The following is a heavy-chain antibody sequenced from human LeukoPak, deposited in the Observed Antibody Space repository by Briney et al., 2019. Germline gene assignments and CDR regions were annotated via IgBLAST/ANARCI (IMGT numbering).Heavy chain of an antibody. CDR1: GFTFSSYW. J-gene: IGHJ6*02. V-gene: IGHV3-74*01. D-gene: IGHD4-11*01. CDR3: ARSRSVSNYRGMDV. CDR2: INSDGSST. Sequence: PGGSLRLSCAASGFTFSSYWMHWVRQAPGKGLVWVSRINSDGSSTSYADSVKGRFTISRDNAKNTLYLQMNSLGAEDTAVYYCARSRSVSNYRGMDVWGQGTTVTVSS.